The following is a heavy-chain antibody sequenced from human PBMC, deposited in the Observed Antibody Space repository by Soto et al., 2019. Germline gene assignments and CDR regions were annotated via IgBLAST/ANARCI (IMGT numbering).Heavy chain of an antibody. J-gene: IGHJ5*02. D-gene: IGHD3-10*01. Sequence: QVTLKESGPVLVKPTETLTLTCTVSGFSLSNARMGVSWIRQPPGKALEWLAHIFSNDEKSYSTSLKSRLTIPKDTSKSQVVLTMTNMDPVDTATYYCARIERITMVRGVYNWFDPWGQGTLVTVSS. CDR3: ARIERITMVRGVYNWFDP. CDR1: GFSLSNARMG. V-gene: IGHV2-26*01. CDR2: IFSNDEK.